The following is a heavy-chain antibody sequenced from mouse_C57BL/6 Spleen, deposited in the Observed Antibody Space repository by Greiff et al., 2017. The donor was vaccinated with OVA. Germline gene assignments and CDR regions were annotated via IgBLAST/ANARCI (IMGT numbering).Heavy chain of an antibody. J-gene: IGHJ2*01. Sequence: EVMLVESGGGLVQPGGSMKLSCVASGFTFSNYWMNWVRQSPEKGLEWVAQIRLKSDNYATHYAESVKGRFTISRDDSKSSVYLQMNNLRAEDTGIYYCTAWTYYFDYWGQGTTLTVSS. CDR3: TAWTYYFDY. CDR1: GFTFSNYW. V-gene: IGHV6-3*01. CDR2: IRLKSDNYAT.